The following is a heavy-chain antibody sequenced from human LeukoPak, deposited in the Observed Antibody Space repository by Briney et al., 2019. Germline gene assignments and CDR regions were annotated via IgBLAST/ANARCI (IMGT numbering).Heavy chain of an antibody. CDR2: ISSSGSTI. V-gene: IGHV3-11*01. J-gene: IGHJ4*02. CDR3: ARGSDIVATIPGIDY. D-gene: IGHD5-12*01. CDR1: GFTFSSYW. Sequence: GGPLRLSCAASGFTFSSYWMSWIRQAPGKGLEWVSYISSSGSTIYYADSVKGRFTISRDNAKNSLYLQMNSLRAEDTAVYYCARGSDIVATIPGIDYWGQGTLVTVSS.